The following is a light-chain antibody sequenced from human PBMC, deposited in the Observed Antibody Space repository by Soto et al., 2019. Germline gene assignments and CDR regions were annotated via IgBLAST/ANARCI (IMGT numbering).Light chain of an antibody. V-gene: IGLV2-23*01. Sequence: QSVLTQPASVSGSPGQSITISCTGTSSDVGSHNLVSWYQHHPANAPKLMVYEASKRPSGVSDRFSGSKSGNTASLTISGLQGEDEADYFCCSCSTSGAHWVFGGGTQLTVL. CDR2: EAS. CDR3: CSCSTSGAHWV. CDR1: SSDVGSHNL. J-gene: IGLJ3*02.